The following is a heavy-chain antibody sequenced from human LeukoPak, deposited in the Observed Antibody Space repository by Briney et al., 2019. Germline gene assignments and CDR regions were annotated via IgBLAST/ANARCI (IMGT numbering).Heavy chain of an antibody. CDR2: IWDDGSEK. J-gene: IGHJ4*02. D-gene: IGHD2-15*01. CDR1: GFIFSNYV. Sequence: GGSLRVSCAASGFIFSNYVMHWVRQAPGKGLEWVACIWDDGSEKYYADPVKGRFTISRDNSKNTLYLQMDSLRGEDTAVYYCALDSNWGQGTLVTVSS. CDR3: ALDSN. V-gene: IGHV3-30*02.